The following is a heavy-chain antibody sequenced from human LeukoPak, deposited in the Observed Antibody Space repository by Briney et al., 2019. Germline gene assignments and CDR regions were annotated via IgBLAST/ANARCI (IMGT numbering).Heavy chain of an antibody. D-gene: IGHD4-23*01. CDR2: ISYDGSNE. Sequence: PGGSLRLSCAASGFTFSLFLMNWVRQAPGKGLEWVAVISYDGSNEYYTDSVKGRFTISRDNSKNTLYLQMNSLRAEDTAVYYCAKSVVSPNSRFDYWGQGTLVTVSS. V-gene: IGHV3-30-3*01. CDR1: GFTFSLFL. J-gene: IGHJ4*02. CDR3: AKSVVSPNSRFDY.